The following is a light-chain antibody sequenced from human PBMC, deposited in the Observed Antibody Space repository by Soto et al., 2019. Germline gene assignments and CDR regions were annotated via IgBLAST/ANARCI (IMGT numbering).Light chain of an antibody. CDR1: QGIRKD. CDR3: QQYSTHWT. Sequence: DIEMTQSPSSLSASVGDRVTITCRASQGIRKDLGWFQQKPGKAPKLLIHDATSLESGVPSSLSGSASGTEFPLTISRMPPDDSATYYCQQYSTHWTFAHGTKVDIK. CDR2: DAT. J-gene: IGKJ1*01. V-gene: IGKV1-17*01.